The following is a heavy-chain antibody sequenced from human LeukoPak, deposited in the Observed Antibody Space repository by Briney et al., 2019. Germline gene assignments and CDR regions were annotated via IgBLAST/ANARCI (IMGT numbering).Heavy chain of an antibody. J-gene: IGHJ6*03. D-gene: IGHD3-3*01. CDR3: ARAIFGVVILYYMDV. Sequence: GGSLRLSCTASGFPFSNYAMNWVRQTPGKGLEWVALISFDGGKIYYADSVKGRFTISRDNAKNSLYLQMNSLRAEDTAVYYCARAIFGVVILYYMDVWGKGTTVTVSS. V-gene: IGHV3-30*04. CDR1: GFPFSNYA. CDR2: ISFDGGKI.